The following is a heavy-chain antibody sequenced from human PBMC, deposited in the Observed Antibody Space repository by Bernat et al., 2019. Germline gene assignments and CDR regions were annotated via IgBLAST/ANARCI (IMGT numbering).Heavy chain of an antibody. CDR3: ARENVAVDTAMVGI. Sequence: QVQLVESGGGVVQPGRSLRLSCAASGFTFSSYAMHWVRQAPGKGLEWVAVISYDGSNKYYADSVKGRFTISRDNSKNTLYLQMNSLRAEDTAVYYCARENVAVDTAMVGIWGQGTLVTVSS. CDR2: ISYDGSNK. D-gene: IGHD5-18*01. J-gene: IGHJ4*02. V-gene: IGHV3-30*16. CDR1: GFTFSSYA.